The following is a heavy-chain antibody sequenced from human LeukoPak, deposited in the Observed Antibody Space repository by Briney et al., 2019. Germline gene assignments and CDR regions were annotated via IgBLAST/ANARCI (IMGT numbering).Heavy chain of an antibody. CDR2: IHYSGST. CDR1: GGSITSHF. D-gene: IGHD3-10*01. Sequence: PSETLSLTCSVSGGSITSHFWSWIRQPPGKGPEWIGYIHYSGSTNYNPSLKSRVPISPDTSKNQLFLKLNSVTAADTAVYYCARLVWLGESPGSWFDSWGQGTLVTVSS. CDR3: ARLVWLGESPGSWFDS. J-gene: IGHJ5*01. V-gene: IGHV4-59*11.